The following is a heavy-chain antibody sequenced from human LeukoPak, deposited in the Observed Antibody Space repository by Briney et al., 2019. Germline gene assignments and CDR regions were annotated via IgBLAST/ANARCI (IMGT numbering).Heavy chain of an antibody. V-gene: IGHV1-18*01. CDR1: GYTFTTYG. Sequence: ASVKVSCKASGYTFTTYGISWVRQAPGQGLEWMGWISAYNGNTNYAQKLQGRVTMTTDTSTSTAYMELRSLRSDDTAVYYCATDQGYCSGGSCYYYGMDVWGQGTTVTVSS. CDR2: ISAYNGNT. J-gene: IGHJ6*02. CDR3: ATDQGYCSGGSCYYYGMDV. D-gene: IGHD2-15*01.